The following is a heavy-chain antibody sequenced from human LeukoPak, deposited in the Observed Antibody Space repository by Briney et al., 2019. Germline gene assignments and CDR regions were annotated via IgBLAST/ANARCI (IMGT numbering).Heavy chain of an antibody. Sequence: ASVTVSCEASGYSFTSQAINWVRQAPGQGLQWMGWVNTTTGNPTYAQGITGRFVFSFDTSVSTAYLQISSLKAEDTAVYYCVGAETSVGYFDYWGQGTLVTVSS. J-gene: IGHJ4*02. CDR3: VGAETSVGYFDY. CDR1: GYSFTSQA. D-gene: IGHD4-23*01. CDR2: VNTTTGNP. V-gene: IGHV7-4-1*02.